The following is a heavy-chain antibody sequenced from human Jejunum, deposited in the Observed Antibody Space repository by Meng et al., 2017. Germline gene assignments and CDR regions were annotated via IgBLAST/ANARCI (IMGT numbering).Heavy chain of an antibody. CDR1: GGSSSGSY. J-gene: IGHJ4*02. Sequence: QVQLQQWGAGLLKPSETLSLTCAVYGGSSSGSYLSWIRQPPGKGLEWIGEIHPSGSTDYNPSLKSRLTISLDTSKNQFSLSLNSATAADTGIYYCTRGTDRAKSGDYWGQGTLVTVFS. V-gene: IGHV4-34*01. CDR2: IHPSGST. CDR3: TRGTDRAKSGDY. D-gene: IGHD1-14*01.